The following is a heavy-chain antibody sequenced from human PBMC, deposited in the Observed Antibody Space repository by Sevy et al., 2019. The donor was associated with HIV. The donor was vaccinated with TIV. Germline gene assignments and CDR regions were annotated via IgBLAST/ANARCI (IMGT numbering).Heavy chain of an antibody. CDR2: IGSGGEST. J-gene: IGHJ3*01. Sequence: GGSLRLSCAASGFPFSSYSFYWVRQAPGKGLEYVSSIGSGGESTLYASSVKGRFTISRDNSKNTVFLQMGRLRAEDMCFCYCARDSATYHAFDFWGRGTMVTVSS. CDR3: ARDSATYHAFDF. CDR1: GFPFSSYS. V-gene: IGHV3-64*01. D-gene: IGHD1-26*01.